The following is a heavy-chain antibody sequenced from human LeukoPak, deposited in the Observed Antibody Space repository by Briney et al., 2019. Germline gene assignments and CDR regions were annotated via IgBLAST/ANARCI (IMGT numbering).Heavy chain of an antibody. Sequence: PSETLSLTCTVSGGSISSYYWSWIRQPPGKGLEWIGCIHDSGSTNYNPSLESRVTISVDTSKNQFSLKLSSVTAADTAVYYCARHLQYYGSGSYSYHYYGMVVWGQGTTVTVSS. CDR2: IHDSGST. CDR1: GGSISSYY. V-gene: IGHV4-59*08. CDR3: ARHLQYYGSGSYSYHYYGMVV. D-gene: IGHD3-10*01. J-gene: IGHJ6*02.